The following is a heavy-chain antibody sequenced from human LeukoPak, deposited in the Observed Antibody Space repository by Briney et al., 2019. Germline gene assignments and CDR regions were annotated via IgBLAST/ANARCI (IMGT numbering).Heavy chain of an antibody. CDR3: TTGSATGTGSGY. V-gene: IGHV3-49*04. D-gene: IGHD6-13*01. J-gene: IGHJ4*02. Sequence: GGSLRLSCTASGFTFGDYVMSWVRQAPGKGLEWVGFIRSKPYGWTTEYAVSVKCPFIISRDDSKTIAYLQMNSLKSEDTAVYYCTTGSATGTGSGYWGQGTLVTVSS. CDR2: IRSKPYGWTT. CDR1: GFTFGDYV.